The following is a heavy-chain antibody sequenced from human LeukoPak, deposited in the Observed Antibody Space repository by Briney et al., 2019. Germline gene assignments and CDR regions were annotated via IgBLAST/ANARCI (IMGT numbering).Heavy chain of an antibody. CDR1: GFTFSSDW. D-gene: IGHD3-22*01. Sequence: GGSLRLSCAASGFTFSSDWMHWVRQAPGKGLVWVSRIQSDGSSTAYADSVKGRFTISRDNAKSTLSLQMNSLRAEDTAVYYCARDGYYYNKSGYYAFDIWGQGTMVTVSS. CDR2: IQSDGSST. V-gene: IGHV3-74*01. CDR3: ARDGYYYNKSGYYAFDI. J-gene: IGHJ3*02.